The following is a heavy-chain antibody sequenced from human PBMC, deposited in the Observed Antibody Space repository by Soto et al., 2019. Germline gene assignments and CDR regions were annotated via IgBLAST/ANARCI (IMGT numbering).Heavy chain of an antibody. Sequence: GASVKVSCKASGYTFTGYYMHWVRQAPGQGLEWMGWINPNSGGTNYAQKFQGRVTMTRDTSISTAYMELSRLRSDDTAVYYCARDPIRSGEEDFDYWGQGTLVTVSS. D-gene: IGHD3-10*01. CDR1: GYTFTGYY. V-gene: IGHV1-2*02. CDR2: INPNSGGT. J-gene: IGHJ4*02. CDR3: ARDPIRSGEEDFDY.